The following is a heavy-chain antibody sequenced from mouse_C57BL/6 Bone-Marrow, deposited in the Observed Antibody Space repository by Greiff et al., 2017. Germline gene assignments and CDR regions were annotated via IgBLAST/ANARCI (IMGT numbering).Heavy chain of an antibody. V-gene: IGHV5-6*01. CDR1: GFTFSSYG. J-gene: IGHJ2*01. CDR3: ARLRGGSYFDY. CDR2: ISSGGSYT. D-gene: IGHD2-12*01. Sequence: EVQGVESGGDLVKPGGSLKLSCAASGFTFSSYGMSWVRQTPDKRLEWVATISSGGSYTYYPDSVKGRFTISRDNAKNTLYLQMSSLKSEDTAMYYSARLRGGSYFDYWGQGTTLTVSS.